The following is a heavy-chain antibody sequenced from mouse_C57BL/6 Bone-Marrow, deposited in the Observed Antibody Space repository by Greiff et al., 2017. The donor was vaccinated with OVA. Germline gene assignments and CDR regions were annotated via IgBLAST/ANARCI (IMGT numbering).Heavy chain of an antibody. D-gene: IGHD2-4*01. CDR2: ISSGGDYI. V-gene: IGHV5-9-1*02. CDR1: GFTFSGYA. CDR3: TREIYYDLYFDY. Sequence: EVMLVESGGDLVKPGGSLKLSCAASGFTFSGYAMSWVRQTPEKRLEWVAYISSGGDYIYYADTVKGRFTISRDNARNTLYLQMSSLKSEDTAMYYCTREIYYDLYFDYWGQGTTLTVSS. J-gene: IGHJ2*01.